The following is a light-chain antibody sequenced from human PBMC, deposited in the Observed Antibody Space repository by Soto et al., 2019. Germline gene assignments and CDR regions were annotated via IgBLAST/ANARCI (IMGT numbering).Light chain of an antibody. CDR2: LGS. Sequence: DIVMTQSPLSLPVTPGEPASISCRSSQSLLHSNGYNYLDWYLQKPGQSPQLVTYLGSNRASGVPDRFSGSGSGTDFTLKISRVEAEDVGVYYCMQALQTPYTFGQGTKLEIK. V-gene: IGKV2-28*01. J-gene: IGKJ2*01. CDR3: MQALQTPYT. CDR1: QSLLHSNGYNY.